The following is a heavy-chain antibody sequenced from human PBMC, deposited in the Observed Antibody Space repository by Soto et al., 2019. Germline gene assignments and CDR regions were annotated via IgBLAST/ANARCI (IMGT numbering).Heavy chain of an antibody. CDR1: GFTFSSYA. J-gene: IGHJ5*02. D-gene: IGHD6-13*01. CDR3: AKPPFGSSWYGWFDP. CDR2: ISGSGDST. V-gene: IGHV3-23*01. Sequence: PGGSLRLSCAASGFTFSSYAMSWVRQAPGKGLEWVSGISGSGDSTYYADSVKGRFTISRDNSKNTLYLQMNSLRAEDKAVYYCAKPPFGSSWYGWFDPWGQGTLVTVSS.